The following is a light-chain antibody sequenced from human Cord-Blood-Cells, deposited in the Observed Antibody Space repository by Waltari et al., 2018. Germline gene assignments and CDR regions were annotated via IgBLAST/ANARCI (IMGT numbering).Light chain of an antibody. V-gene: IGKV1-5*03. CDR2: KAS. J-gene: IGKJ2*01. CDR1: QSISSW. CDR3: QQYNSYPYT. Sequence: DIQMTQSPSTLSASVGDRVTITCRASQSISSWLAWYQQKTGKAPKLLIYKASSLESGVPSRVSGSGSGTEFTLTISSLQPDDFATYYCQQYNSYPYTFGQGTKLEIK.